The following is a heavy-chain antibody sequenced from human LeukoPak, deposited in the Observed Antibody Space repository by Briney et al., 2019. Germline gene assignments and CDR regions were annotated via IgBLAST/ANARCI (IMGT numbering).Heavy chain of an antibody. J-gene: IGHJ4*02. CDR1: GYSFTSYG. V-gene: IGHV1-18*01. CDR3: ARASSGGSCHIIH. CDR2: ISTYNGNT. Sequence: ASVKVSCKASGYSFTSYGINWVRQAPGQGLEWMGWISTYNGNTDYAQNLQGRVTMTTDTSTSTAYMELRSLRSDDTAVYYCARASSGGSCHIIHWGLGTLVTVSS. D-gene: IGHD2-15*01.